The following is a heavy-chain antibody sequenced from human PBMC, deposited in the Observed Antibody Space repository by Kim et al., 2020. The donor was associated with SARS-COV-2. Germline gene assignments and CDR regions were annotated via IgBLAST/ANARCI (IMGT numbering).Heavy chain of an antibody. D-gene: IGHD6-19*01. CDR2: ISSSSYGATT. J-gene: IGHJ5*01. Sequence: GGSLRLSCKTSGFNFGDDAMTWVRQAAGKGLEWLGFISSSSYGATTHYAASVRDRFILSRDDSKNIVYLQINSLKIEDTGVYYCSREGSRSGWYINWIDSWGQGTLVTVSS. V-gene: IGHV3-49*04. CDR3: SREGSRSGWYINWIDS. CDR1: GFNFGDDA.